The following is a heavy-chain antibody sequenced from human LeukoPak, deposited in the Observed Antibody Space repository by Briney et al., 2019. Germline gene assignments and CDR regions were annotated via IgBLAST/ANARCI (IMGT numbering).Heavy chain of an antibody. J-gene: IGHJ4*02. CDR1: GGSMNSSTFY. Sequence: SETLSLTCTVSGGSMNSSTFYWGWIRQPPGKGLEWIENIYYSGGSYSNPSLKSGVTIDVDTSKNQFSLRLSSVTAADTALYFCARGRHNSGWFDNWGQGTLVTVSS. CDR3: ARGRHNSGWFDN. D-gene: IGHD6-19*01. V-gene: IGHV4-39*01. CDR2: IYYSGGS.